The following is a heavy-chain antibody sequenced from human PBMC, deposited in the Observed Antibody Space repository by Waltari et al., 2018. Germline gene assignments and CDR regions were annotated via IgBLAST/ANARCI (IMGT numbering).Heavy chain of an antibody. J-gene: IGHJ5*01. CDR1: GGTFSRNP. Sequence: QVQLVQSGAEVKKPGSSVKVSCKASGGTFSRNPISWVRRAPGQRLEWMGGIIPMLSSASYAQKLRGRVTITADESTRTVYMELSSLRSEDTAVYFCARGGVIDLEKQLVPPLDSWGQGTLVTVSS. V-gene: IGHV1-69*01. CDR2: IIPMLSSA. CDR3: ARGGVIDLEKQLVPPLDS. D-gene: IGHD6-6*01.